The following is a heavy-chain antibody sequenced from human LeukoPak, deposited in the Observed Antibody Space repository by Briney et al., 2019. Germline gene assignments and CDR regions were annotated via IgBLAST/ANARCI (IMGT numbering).Heavy chain of an antibody. CDR2: TQHSATT. D-gene: IGHD2-2*01. J-gene: IGHJ4*02. Sequence: SETLSLTCAVSGYSISSGYYWGWVRQPPGQGLEWIGGTQHSATTYYNPSLKSRRIISVDTSKNQFSLNLISLTAADTAVYYCARVEESEYCTSTHWYYFDSWGQGTLVTVSS. CDR3: ARVEESEYCTSTHWYYFDS. CDR1: GYSISSGYY. V-gene: IGHV4-38-2*01.